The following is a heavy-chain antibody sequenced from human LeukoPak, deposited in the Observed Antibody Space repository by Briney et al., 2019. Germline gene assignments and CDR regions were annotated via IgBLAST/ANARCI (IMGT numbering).Heavy chain of an antibody. CDR3: ARDRWIQLWSGIDAFDI. Sequence: GGSLRLSCAASGFTFSSYSMNWVRQAPGKGLEWVSSISSSSSYIYYADSVKGRFTISRDNAKNSLYLQMNSLRAEDTAVYYCARDRWIQLWSGIDAFDIWGQGTMVTVSS. D-gene: IGHD5-18*01. J-gene: IGHJ3*02. CDR2: ISSSSSYI. V-gene: IGHV3-21*01. CDR1: GFTFSSYS.